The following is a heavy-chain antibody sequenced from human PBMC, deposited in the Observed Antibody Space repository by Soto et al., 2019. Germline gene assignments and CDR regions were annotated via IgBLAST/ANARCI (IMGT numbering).Heavy chain of an antibody. CDR2: IDKDGIRT. D-gene: IGHD2-2*01. CDR1: GFIFHNYT. J-gene: IGHJ4*02. V-gene: IGHV3-23*03. Sequence: PGGSLRLSCAASGFIFHNYTMHWFRQAPGKGLEYVSTIDKDGIRTYYADSVKGRFTISRDNSRNTLYLQMSGLRVEDTAVYYCAKDRYCSATSCQDFGSWGQGTLVTVSS. CDR3: AKDRYCSATSCQDFGS.